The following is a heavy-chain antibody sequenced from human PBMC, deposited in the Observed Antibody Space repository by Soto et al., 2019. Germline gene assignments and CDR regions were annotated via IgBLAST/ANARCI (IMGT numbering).Heavy chain of an antibody. D-gene: IGHD6-25*01. Sequence: ASVKVSGEASGYTVTSYGSSWVRQAPEQGLQWMGWISAYNDNTNYAQKLQGRVTMTTHTSTITAEMELKSLRSDDTAGHYRARSIVADGGFDYWGQGPLVSVSS. CDR2: ISAYNDNT. V-gene: IGHV1-18*01. J-gene: IGHJ4*02. CDR1: GYTVTSYG. CDR3: ARSIVADGGFDY.